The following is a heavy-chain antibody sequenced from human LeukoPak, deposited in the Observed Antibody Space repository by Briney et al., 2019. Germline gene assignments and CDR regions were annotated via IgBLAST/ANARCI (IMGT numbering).Heavy chain of an antibody. D-gene: IGHD6-6*01. CDR1: GFTFDDYA. CDR2: ISGDGGNT. Sequence: GGSLRLSCAASGFTFDDYAMHWVRHAPGKGLEWVSLISGDGGNTYYADSVKGRFTISGDNSRNSLYLQMNSLRSEDTALYYCIRRGEQAARGSLDYWGQGTLVTVSS. V-gene: IGHV3-43*02. J-gene: IGHJ4*02. CDR3: IRRGEQAARGSLDY.